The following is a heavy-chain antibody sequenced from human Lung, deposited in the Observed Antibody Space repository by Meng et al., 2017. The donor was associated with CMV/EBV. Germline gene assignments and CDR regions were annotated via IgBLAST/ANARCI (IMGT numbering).Heavy chain of an antibody. Sequence: QGSLVKSGEEGKKPGASVKVACKGSGYTLTSYAMHWVRQAPGQRLEWMGWINAGNGNTKYSQRFQGRVTITRDTSASTAYMELSSLRSEDTTVYYCARAGYDSSGYYPQPFDYWGQGTLVTVSS. V-gene: IGHV1-3*01. CDR2: INAGNGNT. D-gene: IGHD3-22*01. CDR3: ARAGYDSSGYYPQPFDY. J-gene: IGHJ4*02. CDR1: GYTLTSYA.